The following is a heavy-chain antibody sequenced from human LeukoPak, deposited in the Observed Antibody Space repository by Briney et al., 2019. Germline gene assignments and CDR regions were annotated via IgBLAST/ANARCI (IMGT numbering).Heavy chain of an antibody. J-gene: IGHJ3*02. V-gene: IGHV1-46*01. D-gene: IGHD1-14*01. CDR2: INPTTGST. Sequence: EASVKVSCKASGYTFTNFYLHWVRQAPGQGLEWMGKINPTTGSTTYAQKLQGRVTMTRDMSTSTVYMELSSLRSEDTAVYFCARDLNPQSIGMRAFDIWGQGTMVTASS. CDR3: ARDLNPQSIGMRAFDI. CDR1: GYTFTNFY.